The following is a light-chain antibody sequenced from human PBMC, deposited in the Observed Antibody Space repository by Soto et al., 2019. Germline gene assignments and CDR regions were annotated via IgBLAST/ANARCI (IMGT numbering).Light chain of an antibody. V-gene: IGKV1-39*01. Sequence: DIQMTQSPSSLSASIGDRITITCRASQSISTYLNWYQQKPGKAPKLLIYDASTLQNGVPSRFSGRGSTTDYTLTISSLQPEDFATYYCQQSFITPPLTFGGGTKVEIK. CDR1: QSISTY. J-gene: IGKJ4*01. CDR2: DAS. CDR3: QQSFITPPLT.